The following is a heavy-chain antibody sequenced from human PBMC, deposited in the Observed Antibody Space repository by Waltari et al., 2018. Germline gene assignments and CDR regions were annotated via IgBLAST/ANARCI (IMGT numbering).Heavy chain of an antibody. Sequence: EVQLVESGGGLVEPGGSLKLSCAASGITFTNACVNWVRQAPGKGLEWVGRIKSKTDGGTADYAAPVKGRFTISRDDSKKTLYLQMNSLKTEDTAIYYCGTEYYTYFDYWGQGTLVTVSS. D-gene: IGHD1-26*01. CDR1: GITFTNAC. V-gene: IGHV3-15*01. J-gene: IGHJ4*02. CDR3: GTEYYTYFDY. CDR2: IKSKTDGGTA.